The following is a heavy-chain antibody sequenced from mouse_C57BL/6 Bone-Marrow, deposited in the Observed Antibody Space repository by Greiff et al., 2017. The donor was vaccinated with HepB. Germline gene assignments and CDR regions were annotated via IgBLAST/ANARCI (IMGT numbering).Heavy chain of an antibody. CDR2: ISSGSSTI. V-gene: IGHV5-17*01. CDR3: ARPHYDYDLYYAMDY. CDR1: GFTFSDYG. J-gene: IGHJ4*01. D-gene: IGHD2-4*01. Sequence: DVKLVESGGGLVKPGGSLKLSCAASGFTFSDYGMHWVRQAPEKGLEWVAYISSGSSTIYYADTVKGRFTISRDNAKNTLFLQMTSLRSEDTAMYYCARPHYDYDLYYAMDYWGQGTSVTVSS.